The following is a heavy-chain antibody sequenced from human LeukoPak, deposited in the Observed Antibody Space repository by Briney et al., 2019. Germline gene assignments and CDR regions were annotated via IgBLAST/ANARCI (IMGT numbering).Heavy chain of an antibody. J-gene: IGHJ4*02. D-gene: IGHD6-13*01. CDR1: GGSIGSSSYY. Sequence: SETLSLTCTVSGGSIGSSSYYWGWIRQPPGKGLEWIGSIYYSGSTYYNPSLKSRVTISVDTSKNQFSLKLSSVTAADTAVYYCARQGIAPTFFDYWGQGTLVTVSS. V-gene: IGHV4-39*01. CDR2: IYYSGST. CDR3: ARQGIAPTFFDY.